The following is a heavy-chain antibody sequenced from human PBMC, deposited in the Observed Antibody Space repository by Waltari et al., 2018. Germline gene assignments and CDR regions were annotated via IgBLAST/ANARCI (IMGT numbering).Heavy chain of an antibody. CDR1: GGSFSGYY. J-gene: IGHJ4*02. Sequence: QVQLQQWGAGLLKPSETLSLTCAVYGGSFSGYYWSWIRQPPGKGLEWIGEINHSGSTNYNPSLKSRVTISVDTSKNQFSLKLSSVTAADTAVYYCARFVRGVDYYGSGSSLYYFDYWGQGTLVTVSS. V-gene: IGHV4-34*01. D-gene: IGHD3-10*01. CDR2: INHSGST. CDR3: ARFVRGVDYYGSGSSLYYFDY.